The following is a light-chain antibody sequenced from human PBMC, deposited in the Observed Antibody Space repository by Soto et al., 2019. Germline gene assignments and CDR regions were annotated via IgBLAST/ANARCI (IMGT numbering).Light chain of an antibody. CDR3: SSYTSSSSYV. Sequence: QSALTQPASVSGCPGQSITISCTGTSSDVGAYNYVSWYQQHPGKAPKLMIYEVSNRPSGVSNRFSGSKSGNTASLTIFGLQAEDEADYYCSSYTSSSSYVFGTGTKVTVL. CDR1: SSDVGAYNY. CDR2: EVS. J-gene: IGLJ1*01. V-gene: IGLV2-14*01.